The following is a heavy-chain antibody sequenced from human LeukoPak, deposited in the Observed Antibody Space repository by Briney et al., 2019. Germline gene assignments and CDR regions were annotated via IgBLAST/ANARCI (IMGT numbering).Heavy chain of an antibody. CDR2: ISGTGSAV. V-gene: IGHV3-23*01. CDR1: GFSFITYA. J-gene: IGHJ6*03. D-gene: IGHD1-26*01. CDR3: VKGRGTHYYFYYMDV. Sequence: PGGSLRLSCAASGFSFITYAMNWVRQAPGEGLEWVSGISGTGSAVGYADSVKGRFTVSRDTSKRTVYLQMRRLRVADTAVYFCVKGRGTHYYFYYMDVWGKGTTVTVSS.